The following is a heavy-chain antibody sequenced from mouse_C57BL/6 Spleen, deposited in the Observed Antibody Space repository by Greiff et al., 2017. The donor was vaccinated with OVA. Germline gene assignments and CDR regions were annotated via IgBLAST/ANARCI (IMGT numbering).Heavy chain of an antibody. CDR2: IYPGDGDT. Sequence: VMLVESGPELVKPGASVKISCKASGYAFSSSWMNWVKQRPGKGLEWIGRIYPGDGDTNYNGKFKGKATLTADKSSSTAYMQLSSLTSEDSAVYFCANDYDLAWFAYWGQGTLVTVSA. V-gene: IGHV1-82*01. D-gene: IGHD2-4*01. J-gene: IGHJ3*01. CDR1: GYAFSSSW. CDR3: ANDYDLAWFAY.